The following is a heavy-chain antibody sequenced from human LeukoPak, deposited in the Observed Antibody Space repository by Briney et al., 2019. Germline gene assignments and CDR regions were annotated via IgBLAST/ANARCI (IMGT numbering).Heavy chain of an antibody. Sequence: ESLKISRKGSGYSFTTYWIGWVRQMPGKGLEWMGIIYPGDSDTRYSPSFQGQVTISADKSISTAYLQWSSLKASDTATYYCARCYGLGSLIFDSWGQGTLVTVSS. D-gene: IGHD3-10*01. V-gene: IGHV5-51*01. CDR3: ARCYGLGSLIFDS. CDR1: GYSFTTYW. CDR2: IYPGDSDT. J-gene: IGHJ4*02.